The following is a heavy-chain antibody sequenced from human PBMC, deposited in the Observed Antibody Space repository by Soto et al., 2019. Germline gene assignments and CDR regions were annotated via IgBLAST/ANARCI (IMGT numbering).Heavy chain of an antibody. D-gene: IGHD3-16*02. CDR1: GFTLSMSA. Sequence: GGSLRLSCASSGFTLSMSAVNWVRQAPGKGLEWVSYISDSGDRTYYADSVKGRFTISRDRSKNTVSLQMDSLRAEDTAVYYCAKDRGIIVKAGDAFDVWGQGKKVTVSS. V-gene: IGHV3-23*01. CDR3: AKDRGIIVKAGDAFDV. CDR2: ISDSGDRT. J-gene: IGHJ3*01.